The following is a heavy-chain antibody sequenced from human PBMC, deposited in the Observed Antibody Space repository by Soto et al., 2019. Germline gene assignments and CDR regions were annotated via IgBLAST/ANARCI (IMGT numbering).Heavy chain of an antibody. CDR1: GGSISSSSYY. D-gene: IGHD3-22*01. CDR2: IYYSGST. V-gene: IGHV4-39*01. CDR3: ARLLIVKGGYFDY. Sequence: QLQLQESGPGLVKPSETLSLTCTVSGGSISSSSYYWGWIRQPPGKGLEWIGSIYYSGSTYYNPSLKSRVTISVDTSKNQFSLKLSSVTAADTAVYYCARLLIVKGGYFDYWGQGTLVTVSS. J-gene: IGHJ4*02.